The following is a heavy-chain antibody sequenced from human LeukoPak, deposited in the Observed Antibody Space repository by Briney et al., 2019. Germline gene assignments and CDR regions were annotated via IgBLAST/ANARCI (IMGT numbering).Heavy chain of an antibody. J-gene: IGHJ4*02. D-gene: IGHD6-19*01. Sequence: GASLKLSCAASGFTFSSNGMHWVRQVPGQGLEWVGVIYYDGSKKYYTETVKGRFTISRDNSKSTLYLQMSSLRAEDTAMYYCARENGWSYCDYWGQGTLVTVSS. V-gene: IGHV3-30*03. CDR3: ARENGWSYCDY. CDR2: IYYDGSKK. CDR1: GFTFSSNG.